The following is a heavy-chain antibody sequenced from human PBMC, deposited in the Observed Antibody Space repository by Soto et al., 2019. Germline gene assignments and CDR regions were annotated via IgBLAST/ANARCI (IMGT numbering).Heavy chain of an antibody. D-gene: IGHD5-18*01. J-gene: IGHJ4*02. V-gene: IGHV3-23*01. CDR1: GFTFSSDA. CDR2: ISGSGGST. Sequence: EVQLLESGGGLVQPGGSLRLSCAASGFTFSSDAMSWDRQAPGKGLEWFSAISGSGGSTYYADSVKGRFTISRDNSMNTLYLQMNSLRAADTAVYYCARARYSDLYFHFDYWCQGTLVTFSS. CDR3: ARARYSDLYFHFDY.